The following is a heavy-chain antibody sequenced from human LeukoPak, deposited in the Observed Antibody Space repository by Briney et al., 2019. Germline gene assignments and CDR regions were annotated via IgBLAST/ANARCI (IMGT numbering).Heavy chain of an antibody. CDR2: ISSSSSYI. CDR1: GFTFSSYS. CDR3: ARDGSYYYGMDV. Sequence: PGGSLRLSFAASGFTFSSYSMNWVRQAPGKGLELVSSISSSSSYIYYADSVKGRFTISRDNAKNSLYLQMNSLRAEDTAVYYCARDGSYYYGMDVWGQGTTVTVSS. V-gene: IGHV3-21*01. J-gene: IGHJ6*02.